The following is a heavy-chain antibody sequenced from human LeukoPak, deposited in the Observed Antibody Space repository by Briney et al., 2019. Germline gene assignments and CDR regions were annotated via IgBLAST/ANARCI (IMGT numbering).Heavy chain of an antibody. Sequence: GGSLRLSCAASGFTFSSYSMNWVRQAPGKGLEWVSSISSSSSYIYYADSVKGRFTISRDNVKNSLYLQMDSLRAEDTAVYYCARDQGQEPTSAAGAFDYWGQGTLVTVSS. D-gene: IGHD6-13*01. CDR2: ISSSSSYI. CDR1: GFTFSSYS. J-gene: IGHJ4*02. V-gene: IGHV3-21*01. CDR3: ARDQGQEPTSAAGAFDY.